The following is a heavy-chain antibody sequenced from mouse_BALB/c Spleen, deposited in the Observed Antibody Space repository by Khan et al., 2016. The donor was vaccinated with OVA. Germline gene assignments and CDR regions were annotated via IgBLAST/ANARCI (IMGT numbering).Heavy chain of an antibody. CDR1: GYTFTSYW. V-gene: IGHV1S81*02. J-gene: IGHJ2*01. Sequence: QVQLQQSGAELVKAGASVKMSCKASGYTFTSYWMHWVKQRLGQGLEWFAETNPTNGRTYYNEKFMSKATLTVDKSSSTAYMLLSGPTFEDSAVYYCARIKKIVATYFDYGGQGTTLTVSA. CDR3: ARIKKIVATYFDY. CDR2: TNPTNGRT. D-gene: IGHD1-1*01.